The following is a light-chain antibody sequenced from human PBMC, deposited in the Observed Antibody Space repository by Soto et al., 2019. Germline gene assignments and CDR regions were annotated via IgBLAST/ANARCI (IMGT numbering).Light chain of an antibody. CDR2: DAS. CDR1: QSIGST. CDR3: QQRSKWPVT. V-gene: IGKV3-11*01. J-gene: IGKJ3*01. Sequence: EIVLTQSPDTLSLSPGERAIFSCRTSQSIGSTLAWYQHKPGQAPRLLIYDASKRATGILARFSGSGSGTDFTLAISGLDPEDFAVYFCQQRSKWPVTFGPGTTVDIK.